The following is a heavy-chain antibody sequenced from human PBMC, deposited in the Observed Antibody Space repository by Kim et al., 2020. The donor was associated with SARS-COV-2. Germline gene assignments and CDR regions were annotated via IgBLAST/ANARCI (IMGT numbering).Heavy chain of an antibody. Sequence: SETLSLTCTVSGGSVSSGSYYWSWIRQPPGKGLEWIGYIYYSGSTNYNPSLKSRVTISVDTSKNQFSLKLSSVTAADTAVYYCARDSSPGYFDWLSPMDVWGQGTTVTVSS. CDR2: IYYSGST. D-gene: IGHD3-9*01. V-gene: IGHV4-61*01. J-gene: IGHJ6*02. CDR3: ARDSSPGYFDWLSPMDV. CDR1: GGSVSSGSYY.